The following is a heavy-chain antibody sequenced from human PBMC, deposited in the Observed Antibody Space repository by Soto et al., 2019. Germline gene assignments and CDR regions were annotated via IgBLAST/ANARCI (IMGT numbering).Heavy chain of an antibody. V-gene: IGHV1-18*01. CDR2: ISAYNGNT. Sequence: ASVKVSCKASGYTFTSYGISWVRQAPGQGLEWMGWISAYNGNTNYAQKLQGRVTMTTDTSTSTVYMELRSLRSDDTAVYYCACEYYYDSSGYYHDAFDIWGQGTMVTVSS. D-gene: IGHD3-22*01. CDR3: ACEYYYDSSGYYHDAFDI. CDR1: GYTFTSYG. J-gene: IGHJ3*02.